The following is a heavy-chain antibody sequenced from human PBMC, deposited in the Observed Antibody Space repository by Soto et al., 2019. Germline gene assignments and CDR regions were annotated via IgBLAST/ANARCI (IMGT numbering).Heavy chain of an antibody. J-gene: IGHJ3*02. CDR2: INAGNGNT. V-gene: IGHV1-3*01. D-gene: IGHD3-9*01. CDR1: GYTFTSYA. CDR3: ARGRYFDWLFNDAFDI. Sequence: ASVKVSCKASGYTFTSYAMHWVRQAPGQRLEWMGWINAGNGNTKYSQKLQGRVTITREKTACTAYMELSSQRSEDTAVYYCARGRYFDWLFNDAFDIWGQGTMVTVSS.